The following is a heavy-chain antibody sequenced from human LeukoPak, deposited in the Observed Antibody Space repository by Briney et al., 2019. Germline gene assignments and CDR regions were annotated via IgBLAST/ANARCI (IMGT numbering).Heavy chain of an antibody. CDR1: GYSSTNYW. CDR3: AIHRHGYNPFDY. D-gene: IGHD5-18*01. J-gene: IGHJ4*02. CDR2: IYPFNSDT. Sequence: GESLKISCKGPGYSSTNYWIGWVRQIPGKGLEWMGIIYPFNSDTRYSPSFQGQVTISADESINTAYLQWGSLKASDTAIYYCAIHRHGYNPFDYWGQGTLVTVSS. V-gene: IGHV5-51*01.